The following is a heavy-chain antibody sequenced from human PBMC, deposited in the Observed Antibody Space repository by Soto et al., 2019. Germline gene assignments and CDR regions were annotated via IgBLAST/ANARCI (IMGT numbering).Heavy chain of an antibody. J-gene: IGHJ6*02. Sequence: EVQLVESGGGLVKPGGSLRLSCVASGFTLSTYSMNWVRQAPGKGLEWVSTIGTRSDIYYAESVKGRFTISRDNAKNSLSLQMNSLRVEDTAVYYCAREETAWPLAYGLDVWGQGNAVTVSS. CDR1: GFTLSTYS. D-gene: IGHD2-21*02. CDR3: AREETAWPLAYGLDV. V-gene: IGHV3-21*02. CDR2: IGTRSDI.